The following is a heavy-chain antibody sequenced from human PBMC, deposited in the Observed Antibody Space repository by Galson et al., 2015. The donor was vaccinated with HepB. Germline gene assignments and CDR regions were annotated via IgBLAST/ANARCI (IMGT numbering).Heavy chain of an antibody. CDR2: IHYRGTT. Sequence: ETLSLTCSVSAHSISSYHWSWIRQSPGKGLEWIGHIHYRGTTNYNPSHKSRVTISVDTSKNQFSLTVSSVTAADTAVYYCATLGGEFWFESWGQGTLVTVSS. V-gene: IGHV4-59*01. J-gene: IGHJ5*01. CDR3: ATLGGEFWFES. D-gene: IGHD3-10*01. CDR1: AHSISSYH.